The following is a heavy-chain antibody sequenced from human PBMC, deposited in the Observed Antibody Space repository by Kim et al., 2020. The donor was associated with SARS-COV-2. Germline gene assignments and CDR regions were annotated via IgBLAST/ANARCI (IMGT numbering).Heavy chain of an antibody. CDR3: ARTMGGVVVVAAIYWFDP. V-gene: IGHV4-34*01. J-gene: IGHJ5*02. Sequence: SETLSLTCAVYGGSFSGYYWSWIRQPPGKGLEWIGEINHSGSTNYNPSLKSRVTISVDTSKNQFSLKLSSVTAADTAVYYCARTMGGVVVVAAIYWFDPWGQGTLVTVSS. D-gene: IGHD2-15*01. CDR1: GGSFSGYY. CDR2: INHSGST.